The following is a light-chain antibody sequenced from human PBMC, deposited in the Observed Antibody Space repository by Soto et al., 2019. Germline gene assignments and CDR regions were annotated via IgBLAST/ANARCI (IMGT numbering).Light chain of an antibody. CDR1: QSVSSSY. V-gene: IGKV3-20*01. J-gene: IGKJ4*01. CDR3: QHYRTS. CDR2: GAS. Sequence: EIVLTQSPGTLSLSPGERDTLSCRASQSVSSSYLAWYQQKPGQPPRLLIFGASSRATGIPDRFTGSGSGTDFTLTITRLEPEDFAVYYCQHYRTSFGGGTKVEIK.